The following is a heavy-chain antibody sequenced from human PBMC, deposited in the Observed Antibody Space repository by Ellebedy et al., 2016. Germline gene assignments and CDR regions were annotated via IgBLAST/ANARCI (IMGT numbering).Heavy chain of an antibody. V-gene: IGHV3-69-1*01. CDR2: IYSGGST. J-gene: IGHJ4*02. Sequence: GGSLRLSCAASGFTFDDYAMQWVRQAPGKGLEWVSVIYSGGSTYYADSVKGRFTISRDNAKNSLYLQMNSLRDEDTAVYYCASWKGYGDYLNPLDYWGQGTLVTVSS. D-gene: IGHD5-12*01. CDR1: GFTFDDYA. CDR3: ASWKGYGDYLNPLDY.